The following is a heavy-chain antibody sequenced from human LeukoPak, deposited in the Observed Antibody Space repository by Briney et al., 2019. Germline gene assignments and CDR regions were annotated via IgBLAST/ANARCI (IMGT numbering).Heavy chain of an antibody. CDR2: ISAYDGSP. J-gene: IGHJ4*02. CDR3: AKGGTRGSWYHFDS. V-gene: IGHV3-23*01. Sequence: GGSLRLSCAASGFTFSSFAMSGVRQAPGKGLEWVSAISAYDGSPYYGDSVRGRFTISRDNSKSTLFLQMNSLRVEDTAVYYCAKGGTRGSWYHFDSWGQGTLVTVSS. CDR1: GFTFSSFA. D-gene: IGHD6-13*01.